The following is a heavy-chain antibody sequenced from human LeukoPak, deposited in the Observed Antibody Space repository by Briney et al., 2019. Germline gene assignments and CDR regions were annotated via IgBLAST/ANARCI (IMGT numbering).Heavy chain of an antibody. Sequence: GGSLRLSCAASGFTFSSYSMNWVRQAPGKGLEWVSGLTANSRSAYYADSVKGRFTISRDNAKNSLYLQMNSLRAEDTAEYYCGGGYDSRGRYSSRYWGQGTLVTVSS. V-gene: IGHV3-21*01. J-gene: IGHJ4*02. CDR1: GFTFSSYS. D-gene: IGHD3-22*01. CDR3: GGGYDSRGRYSSRY. CDR2: LTANSRSA.